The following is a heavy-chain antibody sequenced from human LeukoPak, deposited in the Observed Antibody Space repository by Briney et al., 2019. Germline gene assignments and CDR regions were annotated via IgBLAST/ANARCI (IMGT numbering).Heavy chain of an antibody. J-gene: IGHJ1*01. D-gene: IGHD4-17*01. Sequence: PSETLSLTCTVSGGSISSGDYYWSWIRQPPGKGLEWIGYIYYSGSTYYNPSLKSRVTISVDTSKNQFSLKLSSVTAADTAVYYCARTLTDYAGPFQHWGQGTLVTVSS. CDR3: ARTLTDYAGPFQH. V-gene: IGHV4-30-4*08. CDR2: IYYSGST. CDR1: GGSISSGDYY.